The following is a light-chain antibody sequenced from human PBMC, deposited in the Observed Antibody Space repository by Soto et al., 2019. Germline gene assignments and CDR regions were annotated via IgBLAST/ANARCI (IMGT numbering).Light chain of an antibody. J-gene: IGKJ1*01. CDR2: GAS. CDR3: QHYNNWPPWT. CDR1: QSVSSN. V-gene: IGKV3-15*01. Sequence: EIVMTQSPATLSVSPGERATLSCRASQSVSSNLAWYQQKPGQAPRLLIYGASTRATGVPVRFSGSGSGTEFTLTISSLQPEDFAVYYCQHYNNWPPWTFGQGTKVEIK.